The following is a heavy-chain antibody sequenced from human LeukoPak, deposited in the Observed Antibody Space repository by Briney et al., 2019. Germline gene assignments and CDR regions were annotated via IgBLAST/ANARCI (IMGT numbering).Heavy chain of an antibody. CDR3: ARDGGAVVVPAAPPDY. J-gene: IGHJ4*02. CDR2: IIPIFGTA. Sequence: SVNVSCKASGGTFSSYAISWVRQAPGQGLEWMGGIIPIFGTANYAQKFQGRVTITTDKSTSTAYMELSSLRSEDTAVYYCARDGGAVVVPAAPPDYWGQGTLVTVSS. D-gene: IGHD2-2*01. V-gene: IGHV1-69*05. CDR1: GGTFSSYA.